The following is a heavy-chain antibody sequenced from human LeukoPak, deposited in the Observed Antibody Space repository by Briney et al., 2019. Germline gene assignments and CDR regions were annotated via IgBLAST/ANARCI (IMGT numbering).Heavy chain of an antibody. V-gene: IGHV1-58*01. CDR2: IVVGSGNT. D-gene: IGHD3-22*01. Sequence: EASVKVSCKASGFTFTSSAVQWVRQARGQRLEWIGWIVVGSGNTNYAQKFQERVTITRDMSTSTAYMELSSLRSEDTAVYYCAAIFHDSSGYYFPWSYYFDYWGPGTLVTVSS. J-gene: IGHJ4*02. CDR3: AAIFHDSSGYYFPWSYYFDY. CDR1: GFTFTSSA.